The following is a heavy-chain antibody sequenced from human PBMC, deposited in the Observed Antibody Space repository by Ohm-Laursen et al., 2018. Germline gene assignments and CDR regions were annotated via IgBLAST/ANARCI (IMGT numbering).Heavy chain of an antibody. J-gene: IGHJ5*02. D-gene: IGHD2-2*01. CDR1: GGSISSGGYY. CDR3: ARARGTSQSHFDP. CDR2: TYYSGST. Sequence: SDTLSLTCTVSGGSISSGGYYWSWIRQHPGKGLEWIGYTYYSGSTYYNPSLKSLVTISADTSKNQFSLKLSSVTAADTAVYYCARARGTSQSHFDPWGQGTLVTVSS. V-gene: IGHV4-31*01.